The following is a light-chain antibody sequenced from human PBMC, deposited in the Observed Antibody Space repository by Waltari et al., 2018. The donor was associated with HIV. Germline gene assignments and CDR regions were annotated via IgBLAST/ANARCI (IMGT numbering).Light chain of an antibody. CDR2: ATH. Sequence: DIQMTQSPSSLSASIGDRVTISCRASQTIRTYVNWYRQTPGKAPRLLIYATHNLQTGVPSRFRGSASDCDFSLTINGLQPEDFAIYYCQQSYSVPYTFGPGTTV. CDR3: QQSYSVPYT. CDR1: QTIRTY. J-gene: IGKJ3*01. V-gene: IGKV1-39*01.